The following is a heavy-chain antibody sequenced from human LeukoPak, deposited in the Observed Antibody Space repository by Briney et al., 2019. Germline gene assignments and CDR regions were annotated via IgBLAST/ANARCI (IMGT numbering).Heavy chain of an antibody. CDR1: GGSFSGYY. V-gene: IGHV4-34*01. CDR2: INHSGST. Sequence: SETLSLTCAVYGGSFSGYYWSWIRQPPGKGLEWIGKINHSGSTNYNPSLKSRVTISVDTSKNQFSLKLSSVTAADTAVYYCARVSPWGYYDSSGYYYDYWGQGTLVTVSS. CDR3: ARVSPWGYYDSSGYYYDY. D-gene: IGHD3-22*01. J-gene: IGHJ4*02.